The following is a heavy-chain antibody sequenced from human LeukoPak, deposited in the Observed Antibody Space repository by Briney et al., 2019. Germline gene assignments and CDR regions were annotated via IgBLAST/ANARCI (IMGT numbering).Heavy chain of an antibody. CDR3: ARIPYYYDSTVPRWAFDV. J-gene: IGHJ3*01. D-gene: IGHD3-22*01. Sequence: RPSETLSLTCAVYGGSFSGYYWSWIRQPPGKGLEWVASIYYTGTTYYNPSLKSRLTISVDTPKSQFSLGLSSVTAADTAVYYCARIPYYYDSTVPRWAFDVWDQGTMVTVSS. CDR2: IYYTGTT. V-gene: IGHV4-34*01. CDR1: GGSFSGYY.